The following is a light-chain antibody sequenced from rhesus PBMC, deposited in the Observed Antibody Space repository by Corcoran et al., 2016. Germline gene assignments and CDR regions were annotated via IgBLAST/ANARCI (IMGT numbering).Light chain of an antibody. J-gene: IGKJ1*01. CDR2: GAS. V-gene: IGKV3-24*04. Sequence: ETVVTQSPATLSLSPGERATLSCRASQSVGSYLAWSQQKPGPAPRLLIYGASSRATGIPDRFSGSVSGTDFTLTISSLEPEDVGVYYCQQSSNLWTFGQGTKVEIK. CDR1: QSVGSY. CDR3: QQSSNLWT.